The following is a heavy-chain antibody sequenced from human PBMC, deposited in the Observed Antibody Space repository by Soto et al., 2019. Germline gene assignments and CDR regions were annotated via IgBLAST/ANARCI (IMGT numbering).Heavy chain of an antibody. CDR2: INPNSGGT. V-gene: IGHV1-2*02. J-gene: IGHJ3*02. CDR3: ANRIVGATWAHAFDI. Sequence: QVQLVQSGAEVKKPGASVKVSCKASGYTFTGYYMHWVRQAPGQGLEWMGWINPNSGGTNYAQKFQGRVTMTRDTSISTAYMGLSRLRSDDTAVYYCANRIVGATWAHAFDIWGQGTMVTVSS. CDR1: GYTFTGYY. D-gene: IGHD1-26*01.